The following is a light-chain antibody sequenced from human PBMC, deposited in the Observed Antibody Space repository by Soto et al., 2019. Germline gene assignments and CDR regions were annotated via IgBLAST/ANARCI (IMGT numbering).Light chain of an antibody. Sequence: QSALTQPASVSASPGQSIAISCTGTSSDAGGYTFVSWYQQHPGKAPKLMIYDVSNRPSGISNRFSGSKSGNTASLTISGLQAEDEDDYYCSSFTSRYTYVFGTGTKVTVL. CDR3: SSFTSRYTYV. V-gene: IGLV2-14*01. CDR1: SSDAGGYTF. CDR2: DVS. J-gene: IGLJ1*01.